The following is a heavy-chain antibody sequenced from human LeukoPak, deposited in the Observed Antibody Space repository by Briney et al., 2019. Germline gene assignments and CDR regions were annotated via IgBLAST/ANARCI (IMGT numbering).Heavy chain of an antibody. J-gene: IGHJ4*02. CDR2: IIPIFGTA. CDR1: GRTFSSYA. D-gene: IGHD3-22*01. V-gene: IGHV1-69*05. CDR3: ARAPEYYYDSRGTQLGY. Sequence: SVKVSCKASGRTFSSYAISWVRQAPGQGLEWMGRIIPIFGTANYAQKFQGRVTITTDESTSTAYMELSSLRSEDTAVYYCARAPEYYYDSRGTQLGYWGQGTLVTVSS.